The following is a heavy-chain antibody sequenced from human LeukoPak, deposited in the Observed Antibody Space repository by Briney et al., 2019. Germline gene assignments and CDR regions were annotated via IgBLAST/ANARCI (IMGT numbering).Heavy chain of an antibody. V-gene: IGHV4-59*12. CDR3: ARGSSYYYYGMDV. CDR2: IYYSGST. J-gene: IGHJ6*02. CDR1: GGSISIYY. D-gene: IGHD3-10*01. Sequence: SETLSLTCTVSGGSISIYYWSWIRQPPGKGLEWIGYIYYSGSTNYNPSLKSRVTMSVDTSKNQFSLKLSSVTAADTAVYYCARGSSYYYYGMDVWGQGTTVTVSS.